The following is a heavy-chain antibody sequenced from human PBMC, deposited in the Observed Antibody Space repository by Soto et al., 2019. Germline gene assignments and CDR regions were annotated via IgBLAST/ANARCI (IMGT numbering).Heavy chain of an antibody. CDR3: ARGYCSFTSCPFDF. CDR2: ISTYNGDT. J-gene: IGHJ4*02. V-gene: IGHV1-18*01. CDR1: XYTFXXXX. D-gene: IGHD2-2*01. Sequence: HVPLVQSGAEVKKPGASVNVSCXASXYTFXXXXXSWVRQVPGQGLEWMGWISTYNGDTNYAQHLQGRVTMTTDTSTSTAYMELRSLRSDDTAVYYCARGYCSFTSCPFDFWGQGALVTVSS.